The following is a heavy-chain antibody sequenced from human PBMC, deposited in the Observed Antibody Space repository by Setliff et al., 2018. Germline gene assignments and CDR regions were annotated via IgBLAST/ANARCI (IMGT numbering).Heavy chain of an antibody. CDR1: DYILTSYG. CDR3: SRLVRYCTVTSCQRASGGEH. D-gene: IGHD2-8*02. J-gene: IGHJ1*01. CDR2: ISTYNGHT. V-gene: IGHV1-18*01. Sequence: ASVKVSCKTSDYILTSYGLSWVRQAPGQGLDWMGWISTYNGHTNYAQKLQGRVTMTTDTSTGTAYMELRSLRSDDTAVYYCSRLVRYCTVTSCQRASGGEHWGQGTLVTVSS.